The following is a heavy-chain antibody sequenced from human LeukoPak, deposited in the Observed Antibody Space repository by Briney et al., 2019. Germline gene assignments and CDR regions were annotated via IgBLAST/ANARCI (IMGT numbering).Heavy chain of an antibody. V-gene: IGHV1-69*04. CDR1: GGTFSSYA. J-gene: IGHJ4*02. CDR3: ARDTAPDYGGNSGPYFDY. Sequence: GSSVKVSCKASGGTFSSYAISWVRQAPGQGLEWMGRIIPIFGIANYAQKFQGRVTITADKSTSTAYMELSSLRSEDTAVYYCARDTAPDYGGNSGPYFDYWGRGTLVTVSS. D-gene: IGHD4-23*01. CDR2: IIPIFGIA.